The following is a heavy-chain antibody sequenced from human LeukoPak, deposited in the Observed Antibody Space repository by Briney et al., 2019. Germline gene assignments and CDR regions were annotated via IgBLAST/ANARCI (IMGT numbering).Heavy chain of an antibody. D-gene: IGHD6-13*01. CDR2: IYDSGST. V-gene: IGHV4-59*08. J-gene: IGHJ4*02. CDR3: ARHEWQQLVKFDY. Sequence: SETLSLTCTVSGGSINSYYWSWIRQPPGKGLEWIGYIYDSGSTNYNPSLKSRVTISVDTSNNQFSLKVSSVTAADTAVYYCARHEWQQLVKFDYWGQGALVTVSS. CDR1: GGSINSYY.